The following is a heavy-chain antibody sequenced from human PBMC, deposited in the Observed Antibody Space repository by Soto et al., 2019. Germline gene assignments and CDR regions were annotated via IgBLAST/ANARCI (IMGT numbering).Heavy chain of an antibody. J-gene: IGHJ5*02. V-gene: IGHV3-33*01. D-gene: IGHD3-22*01. Sequence: GGSLRLSCAASGFTFSTYGMHWVRQAPGKGLEWVAVIWSDENTKYYVDSVKGRFTISRDNSKNTLYLQMGSLRAEDTAVYYCTRALGYYYDAWGQGTLVTVSS. CDR2: IWSDENTK. CDR1: GFTFSTYG. CDR3: TRALGYYYDA.